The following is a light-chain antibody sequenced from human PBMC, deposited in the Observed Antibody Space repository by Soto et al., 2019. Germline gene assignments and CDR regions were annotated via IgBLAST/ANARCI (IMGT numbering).Light chain of an antibody. V-gene: IGLV2-14*01. CDR1: SSDVGGYNY. CDR3: SSYTSSSRNWV. J-gene: IGLJ3*02. Sequence: QSVLTQPASVSGSPGQSITISCTGTSSDVGGYNYVSWYQQHPGKAPKLMIYDVSNRPSGVSNRFSGSKSGNTASLTISGLQAEDEADYYCSSYTSSSRNWVFGGGTQLTVL. CDR2: DVS.